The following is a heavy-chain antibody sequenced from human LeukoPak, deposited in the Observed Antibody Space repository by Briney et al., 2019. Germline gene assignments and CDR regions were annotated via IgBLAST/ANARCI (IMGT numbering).Heavy chain of an antibody. CDR1: GFTFSSFG. D-gene: IGHD6-19*01. Sequence: GGSLRLSCAASGFTFSSFGMHWVRQAPGKGLEGVAVITYDGSNKYYADSVKGRFTISRDNSKNTLYLQMNSLRAEDTAVYYCAKDTYSSGWYVGQSEDYWGQGTLVTVSS. V-gene: IGHV3-30*18. J-gene: IGHJ4*02. CDR3: AKDTYSSGWYVGQSEDY. CDR2: ITYDGSNK.